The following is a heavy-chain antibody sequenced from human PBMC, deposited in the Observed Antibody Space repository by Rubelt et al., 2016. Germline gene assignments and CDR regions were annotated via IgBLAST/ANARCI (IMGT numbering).Heavy chain of an antibody. Sequence: QVQLQESGPGLVKPSQTLSLTCTVSGGSISSGGYYWGWIRQHPGKGLEWIGYIYYSGTTYYNPSLKRRVIMSVDTSKNRCSWKWNSLPAADSAVYYVGRVASDFRGWFDPWGQGTLVTVSS. CDR1: GGSISSGGYY. D-gene: IGHD3-10*01. J-gene: IGHJ5*02. CDR2: IYYSGTT. V-gene: IGHV4-31*03. CDR3: GRVASDFRGWFDP.